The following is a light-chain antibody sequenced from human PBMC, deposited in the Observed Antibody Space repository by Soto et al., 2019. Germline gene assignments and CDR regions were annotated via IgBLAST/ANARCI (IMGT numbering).Light chain of an antibody. J-gene: IGLJ2*01. Sequence: QSALTQSPSASGSPGQSVTISCTGTSSDVGGYNYVSWYQQHPGKAPKLMIYEVSKRPSGVPDRFSGSKSGNTASLTVSELQAEDEADYYCSSYAGSNNVVFGGGTKLTVL. CDR1: SSDVGGYNY. CDR3: SSYAGSNNVV. V-gene: IGLV2-8*01. CDR2: EVS.